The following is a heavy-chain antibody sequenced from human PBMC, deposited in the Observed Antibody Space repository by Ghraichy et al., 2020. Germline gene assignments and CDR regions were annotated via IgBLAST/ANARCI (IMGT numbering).Heavy chain of an antibody. CDR1: GYTFTGYY. J-gene: IGHJ5*02. CDR2: INPNSGGT. Sequence: ASVKVSCKASGYTFTGYYMHWVRQAPGQGLEWMGWINPNSGGTNYAQKFQGRVTMTRDTSISTAYMELSRLRSDDTAVYYCARDRGSQTGYSINWFDPWGQGTLVTVSS. V-gene: IGHV1-2*02. D-gene: IGHD6-13*01. CDR3: ARDRGSQTGYSINWFDP.